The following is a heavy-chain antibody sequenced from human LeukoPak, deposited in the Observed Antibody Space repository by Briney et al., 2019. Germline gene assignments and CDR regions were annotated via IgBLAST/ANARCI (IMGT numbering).Heavy chain of an antibody. V-gene: IGHV4-59*11. Sequence: SETLSLTCTVSGGSISSHYWSWIRQPPGKGLEWIGYIYYSGSTNYNPSLKSRVTISVDTSKNQFSLKLSSVTAADTAVYYCVGSTNDELTHDYWGQGTLVTVSS. CDR2: IYYSGST. D-gene: IGHD2-8*01. CDR1: GGSISSHY. CDR3: VGSTNDELTHDY. J-gene: IGHJ4*02.